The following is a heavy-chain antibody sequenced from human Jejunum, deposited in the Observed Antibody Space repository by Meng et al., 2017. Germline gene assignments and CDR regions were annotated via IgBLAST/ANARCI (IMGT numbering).Heavy chain of an antibody. Sequence: SETLSLTCTVSGGSISSYYWSWIRQFPGKGLEWIGYIYYSGSTNDNPSLKSRVTISVDTSKNQFSLKLSSVTAADTAVYYCARGGGGGSWAYYYALDVWGQGNTVSVGS. CDR3: ARGGGGGSWAYYYALDV. CDR2: IYYSGST. J-gene: IGHJ6*01. D-gene: IGHD2-15*01. CDR1: GGSISSYY. V-gene: IGHV4-59*01.